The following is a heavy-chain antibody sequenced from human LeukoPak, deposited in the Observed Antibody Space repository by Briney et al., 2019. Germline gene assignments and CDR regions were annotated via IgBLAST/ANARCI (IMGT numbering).Heavy chain of an antibody. D-gene: IGHD3-10*01. J-gene: IGHJ1*01. CDR3: ARSSTMVYFQH. CDR2: IYYSGTT. Sequence: SETLSLTCTVSGGSISSYYWSWIRQPPGKGLEWIGSIYYSGTTNYNPSLKSRVTISVDTSKNQFSLRLSSVTAADTAVYYCARSSTMVYFQHWGQGTLVTVSS. CDR1: GGSISSYY. V-gene: IGHV4-59*08.